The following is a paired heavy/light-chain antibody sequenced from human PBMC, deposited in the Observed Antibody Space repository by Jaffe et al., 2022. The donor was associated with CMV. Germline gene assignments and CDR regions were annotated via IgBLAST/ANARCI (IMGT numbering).Light chain of an antibody. J-gene: IGLJ2*01. Sequence: QSALTQPASVSGSPGQSITIPCVGTSSDLGDYDYVSWYQQYPGKAPKLIIYDVSNRPLGVSNRFSGSKSGATASLTIYGLQADDEAEYYCSSNTSSNTRVVFGGGTKLTVL. CDR3: SSNTSSNTRVV. CDR1: SSDLGDYDY. CDR2: DVS. V-gene: IGLV2-14*03.
Heavy chain of an antibody. V-gene: IGHV3-23*04. D-gene: IGHD3-3*01. CDR1: GFTFDRYG. CDR3: ARDGPYYDFWSTFSLDY. Sequence: EVQLVESGGGLIQPGGSLRLSCAGSGFTFDRYGMSWVRQVPGKGLEWVSGISDGGTTTYYADSVKGRFTISRDNSKHTLYLQMNTLRAEDTATYYCARDGPYYDFWSTFSLDYWGQGTLVTVSS. CDR2: ISDGGTTT. J-gene: IGHJ4*02.